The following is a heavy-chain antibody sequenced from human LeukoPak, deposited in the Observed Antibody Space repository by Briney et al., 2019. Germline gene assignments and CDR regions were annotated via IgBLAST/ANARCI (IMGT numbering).Heavy chain of an antibody. CDR1: GYTFTSYY. CDR2: INPSGGST. CDR3: AREGESNQFDY. V-gene: IGHV1-46*01. J-gene: IGHJ4*02. D-gene: IGHD3-16*01. Sequence: ALVKVSCKASGYTFTSYYMHWVRQAPGQGLEWMGIINPSGGSTSYAQKFQGRVTMTRDMSTSTVYMELSSLRSEDTAVYYCAREGESNQFDYWGQGTLVTVSS.